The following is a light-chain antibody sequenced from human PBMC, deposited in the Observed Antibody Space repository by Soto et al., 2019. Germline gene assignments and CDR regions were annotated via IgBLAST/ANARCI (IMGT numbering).Light chain of an antibody. Sequence: EIEMTQSPGTLSVSPGERATLSCRASQTVSRHLAWYQQRPGQAPRLLIFGASTRATGIPDRFSGSGSGTDYTLTITFLQSEDFAVYYCQQYSTWPLITFGPGTRLDIK. CDR3: QQYSTWPLIT. CDR2: GAS. J-gene: IGKJ5*01. V-gene: IGKV3-15*01. CDR1: QTVSRH.